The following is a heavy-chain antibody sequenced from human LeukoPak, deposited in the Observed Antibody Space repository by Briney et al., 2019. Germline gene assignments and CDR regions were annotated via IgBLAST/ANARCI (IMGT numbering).Heavy chain of an antibody. CDR1: GDSISSSNW. V-gene: IGHV4-4*02. Sequence: SETLSLTCVVSGDSISSSNWWSWVRQPPGKGLEWIGYIHHSGDTNYNPSLKSRVTISVDTSKRQFHLKLSSVTAADTAVYFCARDWGVEGRPGYMDVWGKGTTVTVSS. CDR2: IHHSGDT. D-gene: IGHD6-6*01. J-gene: IGHJ6*03. CDR3: ARDWGVEGRPGYMDV.